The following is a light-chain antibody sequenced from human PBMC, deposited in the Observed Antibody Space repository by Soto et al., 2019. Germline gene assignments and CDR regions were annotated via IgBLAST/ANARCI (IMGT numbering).Light chain of an antibody. V-gene: IGLV1-40*01. CDR3: QSYDSSLSGYNYV. J-gene: IGLJ1*01. CDR1: SSNIGAGYD. CDR2: GNS. Sequence: QSVLTQPPSVSGALGQRVTISGTGSSSNIGAGYDVHWYQQLPGTAPKLLIYGNSNRPSGVPDRFSGSKSGTSASLAITGLQAEDEADYYCQSYDSSLSGYNYVFGTGTKVTVL.